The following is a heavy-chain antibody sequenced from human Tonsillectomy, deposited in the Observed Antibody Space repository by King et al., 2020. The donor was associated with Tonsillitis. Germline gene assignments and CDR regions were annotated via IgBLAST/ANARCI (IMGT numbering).Heavy chain of an antibody. Sequence: VQLVESGAEVKKPGESLKISCKGSGYSXTNYWIGWVRQMPGKGLEWMGIIYPGXXDTRYXPSXEGQVTISADKSISTAYLQWSSLKASDTAMYYCARXAXVGXXPXGWFDXXXQGTXVTXSS. CDR1: GYSXTNYW. CDR2: IYPGXXDT. V-gene: IGHV5-51*01. D-gene: IGHD1-26*01. J-gene: IGHJ5*02. CDR3: ARXAXVGXXPXGWFDX.